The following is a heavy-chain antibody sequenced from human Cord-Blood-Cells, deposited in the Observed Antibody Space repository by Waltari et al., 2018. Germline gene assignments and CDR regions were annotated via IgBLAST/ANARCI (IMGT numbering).Heavy chain of an antibody. CDR1: GFTFDDYA. CDR2: ISWNSGSI. V-gene: IGHV3-9*03. J-gene: IGHJ4*02. D-gene: IGHD6-6*01. Sequence: EVQLVESGGGLVQPGRSLRLSCAASGFTFDDYARHWVRQAPGKGLEWVSGISWNSGSIGYADSVKGRFTISRDNAKNSLYLQMNSLRAEDMALYYCAKDIVSSSSGNFDYWGQGTLVTVSS. CDR3: AKDIVSSSSGNFDY.